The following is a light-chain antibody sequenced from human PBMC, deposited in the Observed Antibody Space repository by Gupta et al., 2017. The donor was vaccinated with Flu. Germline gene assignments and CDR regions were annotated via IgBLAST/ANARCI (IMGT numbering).Light chain of an antibody. V-gene: IGLV1-47*02. Sequence: TNTCAGSSSKVGGNNLYWRQQRAATAPNLLIYSSNQRPSAVPDGFSGSKYGTAASLPTSGLRAEDEADYYCAAQDDSMNGLVFGGGTKLTVL. CDR1: SSKVGGNN. CDR3: AAQDDSMNGLV. CDR2: SSN. J-gene: IGLJ2*01.